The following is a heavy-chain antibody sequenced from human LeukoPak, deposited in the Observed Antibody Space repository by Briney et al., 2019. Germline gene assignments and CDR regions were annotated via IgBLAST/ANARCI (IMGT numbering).Heavy chain of an antibody. Sequence: TGGSLRLSCAASGFTFSTYAMHWVRQAPGKGLKYVSAISSNGGSTYYANSVKGRFTISRDNSKNTLYLQMGSLRAEDMAVYYCARDYCSSTSCLLDYWGQGTLVTVSS. CDR3: ARDYCSSTSCLLDY. D-gene: IGHD2-2*01. CDR2: ISSNGGST. CDR1: GFTFSTYA. V-gene: IGHV3-64*01. J-gene: IGHJ4*02.